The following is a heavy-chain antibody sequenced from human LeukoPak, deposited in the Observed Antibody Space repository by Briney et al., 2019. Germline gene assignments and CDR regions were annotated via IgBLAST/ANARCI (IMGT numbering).Heavy chain of an antibody. D-gene: IGHD3-3*01. J-gene: IGHJ4*02. CDR2: IKQDGSEK. Sequence: GGSLRLSCAASGFTFSSYWMSWVRQAPGKGLEWVAHIKQDGSEKYYVDSVKGRFTISRDNAKNSLYLQMNSLRAEDTAVYYCARGGEGYDFWSGYKGGGYWGQGTLVTVSS. CDR1: GFTFSSYW. CDR3: ARGGEGYDFWSGYKGGGY. V-gene: IGHV3-7*01.